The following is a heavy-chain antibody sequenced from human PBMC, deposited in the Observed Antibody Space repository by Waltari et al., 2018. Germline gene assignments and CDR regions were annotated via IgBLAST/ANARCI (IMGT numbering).Heavy chain of an antibody. CDR2: INPNSGGT. CDR1: GYTFTGYY. Sequence: QVQLVQSGAEVKKPGASVKVSCKASGYTFTGYYMHWVRQAPGQGLEWMGLINPNSGGTNYAQKFQGRVTMTRDTSISTAYMELSRLRSDDTAVYYCARGGDLRYFDWLPPLDYWGQGTLVTVSS. J-gene: IGHJ4*02. D-gene: IGHD3-9*01. CDR3: ARGGDLRYFDWLPPLDY. V-gene: IGHV1-2*02.